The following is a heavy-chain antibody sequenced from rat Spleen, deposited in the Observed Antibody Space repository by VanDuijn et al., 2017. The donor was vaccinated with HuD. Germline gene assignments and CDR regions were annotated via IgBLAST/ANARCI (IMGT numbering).Heavy chain of an antibody. V-gene: IGHV5-31*01. CDR3: ARDPLMDA. CDR2: ITNASGRT. Sequence: EVQLVESGGGLVQPGGSLKLSCVASGFTFNNYWMTWIRQAPGRGLEWVASITNASGRTYYSDFVKGRFTISRDTAQNTLYLQMNSLRSEDTATYYCARDPLMDAWGQGVMVTVSS. D-gene: IGHD1-3*01. J-gene: IGHJ2*01. CDR1: GFTFNNYW.